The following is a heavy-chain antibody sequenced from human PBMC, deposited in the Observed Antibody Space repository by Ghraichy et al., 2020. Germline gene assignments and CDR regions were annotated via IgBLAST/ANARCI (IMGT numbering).Heavy chain of an antibody. CDR2: IWYDGSNK. Sequence: GGSLRLSCAASGFTFSRYGMHWVRQAPGKGLEWVAVIWYDGSNKYYADSVKGRFTISRDNSKNTLYLQMNSLRAEDTAVYYCARGRIPLQQLQYYFDYWGQGTLVTVSS. V-gene: IGHV3-33*01. CDR1: GFTFSRYG. J-gene: IGHJ4*02. D-gene: IGHD6-13*01. CDR3: ARGRIPLQQLQYYFDY.